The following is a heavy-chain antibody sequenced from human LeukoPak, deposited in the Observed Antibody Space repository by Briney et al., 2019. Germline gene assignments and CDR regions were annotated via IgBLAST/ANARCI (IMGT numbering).Heavy chain of an antibody. J-gene: IGHJ6*02. CDR3: AGSPYGSGSYRDYYYYGMDV. CDR1: GGSISSGDYY. CDR2: IYYSGST. D-gene: IGHD3-10*01. Sequence: SETLSLTCTVSGGSISSGDYYWSWIRQPPGKGLEWIGYIYYSGSTNYNPSLKSRVTISVDTSKNQFSLKLSSVTAADTAVYYCAGSPYGSGSYRDYYYYGMDVWGQGTTVTVSS. V-gene: IGHV4-61*08.